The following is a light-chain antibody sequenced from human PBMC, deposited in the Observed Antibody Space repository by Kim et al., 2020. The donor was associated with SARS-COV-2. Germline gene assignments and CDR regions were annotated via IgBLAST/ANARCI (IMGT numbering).Light chain of an antibody. V-gene: IGKV1-39*01. Sequence: ASIGDSVTITCRPSQSISTFLSWYHQKPGKAPNLLIFGASTLRSGVSSRFSGSGSGTDFTLSITSLQPEDVGTYYCQHSYSFPPTFGGGTKVDIK. CDR1: QSISTF. CDR3: QHSYSFPPT. J-gene: IGKJ4*01. CDR2: GAS.